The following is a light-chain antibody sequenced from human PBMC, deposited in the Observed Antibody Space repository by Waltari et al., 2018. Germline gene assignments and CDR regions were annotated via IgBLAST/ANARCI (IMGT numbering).Light chain of an antibody. CDR1: QSISYW. V-gene: IGKV1-5*03. CDR3: QQYNDYSWT. Sequence: DSQMTQSPSTLYAFVGDRVTITCRASQSISYWLAWFQQKPGKAPKLLIYKASSLESGVPSRFSGSGSGTEFTLTISSLQPDDFATYYCQQYNDYSWTFGQGTKVEIK. CDR2: KAS. J-gene: IGKJ1*01.